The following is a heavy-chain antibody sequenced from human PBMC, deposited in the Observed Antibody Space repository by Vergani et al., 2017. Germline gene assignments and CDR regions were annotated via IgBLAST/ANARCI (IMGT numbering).Heavy chain of an antibody. CDR2: INPKNGLT. Sequence: QVQLVQSGAEGKRPGASVKVSCKASGYTFTGYYLPWVRLAPGQGLEWMGWINPKNGLTKYAQRFQGRVSLTRDTSITTAFMELSSLRSDDTAMYYCARVIVGCSRTNCFADHWCQGTLVTVSS. D-gene: IGHD2-2*01. CDR3: ARVIVGCSRTNCFADH. J-gene: IGHJ4*02. V-gene: IGHV1-2*02. CDR1: GYTFTGYY.